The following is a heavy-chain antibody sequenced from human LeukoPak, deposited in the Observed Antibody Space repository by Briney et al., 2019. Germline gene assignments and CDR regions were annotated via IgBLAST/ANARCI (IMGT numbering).Heavy chain of an antibody. Sequence: GGSLRLSCVVSGSTSSTDWMDWVSQAPGKGLVWVSRVDADGSTTIYADSVKGRFTISRDNGINTVYLQMNSLRAEDTAVYYCASVFEGYPFGWWSDPWGQGTLVTVSS. CDR1: GSTSSTDW. CDR3: ASVFEGYPFGWWSDP. D-gene: IGHD3-10*01. J-gene: IGHJ5*02. CDR2: VDADGSTT. V-gene: IGHV3-74*01.